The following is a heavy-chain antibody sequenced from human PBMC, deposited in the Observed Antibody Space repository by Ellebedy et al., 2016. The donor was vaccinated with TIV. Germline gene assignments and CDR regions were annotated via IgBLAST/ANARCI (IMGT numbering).Heavy chain of an antibody. V-gene: IGHV3-30*02. CDR2: MRYDGSNK. CDR1: GFPFSDFR. J-gene: IGHJ5*02. Sequence: GESLKIPCATSGFPFSDFRMHWVRQAPRKGLGWVSFMRYDGSNKYYADSVKGRFTISRDNAKNSLYLQMNTLRDEDTAVYYCARGPPLFDPWGQGTLVTVSS. CDR3: ARGPPLFDP.